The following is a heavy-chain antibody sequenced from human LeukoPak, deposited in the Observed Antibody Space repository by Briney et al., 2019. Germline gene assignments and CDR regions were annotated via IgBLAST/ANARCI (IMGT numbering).Heavy chain of an antibody. Sequence: ASVKVSCKASGGTFSSYAISWVRQAPGQGLEWMGGIIPIFGTANYAQKFQGRVTITADESTSTAYMELSSLRSEDTAVYYCARDRDWAGYSYGFYYWGQGTLVIVSS. CDR3: ARDRDWAGYSYGFYY. V-gene: IGHV1-69*13. CDR2: IIPIFGTA. D-gene: IGHD5-18*01. CDR1: GGTFSSYA. J-gene: IGHJ4*02.